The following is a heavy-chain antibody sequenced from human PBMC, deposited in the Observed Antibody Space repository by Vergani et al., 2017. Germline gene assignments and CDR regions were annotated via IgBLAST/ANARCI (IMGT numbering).Heavy chain of an antibody. D-gene: IGHD5-12*01. J-gene: IGHJ5*02. CDR2: INPNSGGT. CDR1: GYTFTGYY. CDR3: ARDQYIVATIFSTGRQTPKYNWFDP. V-gene: IGHV1-2*02. Sequence: QVQLVQSGAEVKRPGASVKVSCKASGYTFTGYYMHWVRQAPGQGLEWMGWINPNSGGTNYAQKFQGRVTMTRDTSISTAYMELSRLRSDDTAVYYCARDQYIVATIFSTGRQTPKYNWFDPWGQGTLVTVSS.